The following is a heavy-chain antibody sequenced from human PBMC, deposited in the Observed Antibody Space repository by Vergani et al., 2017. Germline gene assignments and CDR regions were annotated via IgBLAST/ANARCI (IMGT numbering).Heavy chain of an antibody. D-gene: IGHD2-2*01. Sequence: EVQLVESGGDLVQPGRSLRLSCPASGFTFGYYAMDWFRQAPVQGLEWVGGIRSKAYGQATIYAASVKGRFTISRDDSKSIAYLQMNNLQTEDTAMYYCAKDRKDCSSTSCYPDNWFDPWGQGTLVTVSS. CDR3: AKDRKDCSSTSCYPDNWFDP. V-gene: IGHV3-49*03. J-gene: IGHJ5*02. CDR1: GFTFGYYA. CDR2: IRSKAYGQAT.